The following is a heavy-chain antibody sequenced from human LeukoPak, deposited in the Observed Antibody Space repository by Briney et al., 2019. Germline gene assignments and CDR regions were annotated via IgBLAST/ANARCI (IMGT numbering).Heavy chain of an antibody. Sequence: GGSLRLSCAASGFTFSSYWMHWVRQAPGKGLVWVSRINSDGSSTSYADSVKGRFTISRDNAKNTLYLQMNSLYYCARGVGGYWYFDLWXXXTLVTVSS. J-gene: IGHJ2*01. CDR2: INSDGSST. CDR1: GFTFSSYW. V-gene: IGHV3-74*01. CDR3: WYFDL. D-gene: IGHD3-10*01.